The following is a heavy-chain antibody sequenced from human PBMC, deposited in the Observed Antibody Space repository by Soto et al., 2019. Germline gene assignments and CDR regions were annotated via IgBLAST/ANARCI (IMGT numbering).Heavy chain of an antibody. CDR2: ISAYNGNT. Sequence: VKVSCKASGYTFTSYGISWVRQAPGQGLEWMGWISAYNGNTNYAQKLQGRVTMTTDTSTSTAYMELRSLRSDDTAVYYCARDLPPVLASSSFLYYYYGMDVWGQGTTVTVSS. D-gene: IGHD6-6*01. CDR3: ARDLPPVLASSSFLYYYYGMDV. V-gene: IGHV1-18*01. CDR1: GYTFTSYG. J-gene: IGHJ6*02.